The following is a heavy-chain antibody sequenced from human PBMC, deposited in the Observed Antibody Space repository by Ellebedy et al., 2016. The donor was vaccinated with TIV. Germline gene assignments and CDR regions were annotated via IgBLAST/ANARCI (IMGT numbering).Heavy chain of an antibody. D-gene: IGHD6-19*01. CDR1: GFTFSSYG. Sequence: GESLKISXAASGFTFSSYGMHWVRQAPGKGLEWVAVIWYDGSNKYYADSVKGRFTISRDNSKNTLYLQMNSLRAEDTAVYYCAKGLGSGWPYFDYWGQGTLVTVSS. J-gene: IGHJ4*02. CDR3: AKGLGSGWPYFDY. V-gene: IGHV3-33*06. CDR2: IWYDGSNK.